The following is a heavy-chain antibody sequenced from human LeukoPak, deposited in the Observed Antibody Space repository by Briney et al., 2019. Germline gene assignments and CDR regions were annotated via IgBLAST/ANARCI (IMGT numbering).Heavy chain of an antibody. D-gene: IGHD2-2*01. CDR1: GYNLTELS. V-gene: IGHV1-24*01. CDR2: FDPEDGET. J-gene: IGHJ3*02. Sequence: ASVKVSCKVSGYNLTELSMHWVRQAPGKGLERMGRFDPEDGETIYAQKFQGRVTMAEDTSTDTAYMELSSLRSEDTAVYYCATVSTNYIPTRDAFDIWGQGTMVTVSS. CDR3: ATVSTNYIPTRDAFDI.